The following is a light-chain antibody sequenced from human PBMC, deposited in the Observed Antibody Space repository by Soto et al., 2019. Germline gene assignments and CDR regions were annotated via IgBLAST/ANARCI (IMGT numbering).Light chain of an antibody. CDR1: QNLLHNNGYNY. V-gene: IGKV2-28*01. J-gene: IGKJ3*01. CDR2: LGS. CDR3: MQALQTPFT. Sequence: DIVMTQSPLSLTVTPGEPASISCRSSQNLLHNNGYNYLDWYLQKPGQSPQLLIYLGSNRASGVPDRFSGSGSGTDFTLKITRVEAEDVGVYYCMQALQTPFTFGPGTKVDI.